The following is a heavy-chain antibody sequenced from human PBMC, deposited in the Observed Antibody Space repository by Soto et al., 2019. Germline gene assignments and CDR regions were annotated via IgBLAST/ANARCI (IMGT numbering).Heavy chain of an antibody. Sequence: ASVKVSCKAPGYTFTSYYLNWVRQAPGQGLEWMGVINPHGGSTKYAQKFQGRVTMTRDTSRSTVYMELRGLRSDDTAIYYCARSSGGNFGIIIEGSNWFDPWGQGTLVTVSS. CDR2: INPHGGST. D-gene: IGHD3-3*01. J-gene: IGHJ5*02. CDR1: GYTFTSYY. V-gene: IGHV1-46*01. CDR3: ARSSGGNFGIIIEGSNWFDP.